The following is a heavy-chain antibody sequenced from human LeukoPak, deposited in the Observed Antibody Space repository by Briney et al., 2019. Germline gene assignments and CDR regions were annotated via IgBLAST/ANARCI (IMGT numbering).Heavy chain of an antibody. Sequence: GGSLRLSCVASGFTFSSYAMYWVRQAPGKGLEWVTVIWYDGSNKYYADSVKGRFTISRDNSKDTLYLQMNSLRADDTAVYYCARGAYCSGGRCPGAFDIWGQGTMVTVSS. CDR2: IWYDGSNK. CDR3: ARGAYCSGGRCPGAFDI. V-gene: IGHV3-33*08. J-gene: IGHJ3*02. D-gene: IGHD2-15*01. CDR1: GFTFSSYA.